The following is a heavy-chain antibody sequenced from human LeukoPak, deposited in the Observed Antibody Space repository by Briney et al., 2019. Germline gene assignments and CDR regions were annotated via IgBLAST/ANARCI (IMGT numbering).Heavy chain of an antibody. Sequence: ASVKVSCKASGYTFTNYEMNWVRQATGQGLEWMGWINPNSGNTGYLQKFQGRVTITRKTSINTAYMDLSSLRSEDTAVYYCARGPPYGPQHYWGQGTLVTVSS. J-gene: IGHJ4*02. D-gene: IGHD4-17*01. CDR1: GYTFTNYE. CDR2: INPNSGNT. CDR3: ARGPPYGPQHY. V-gene: IGHV1-8*03.